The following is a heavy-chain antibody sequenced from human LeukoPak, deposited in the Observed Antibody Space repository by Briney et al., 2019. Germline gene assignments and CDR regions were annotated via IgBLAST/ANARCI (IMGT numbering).Heavy chain of an antibody. J-gene: IGHJ4*02. V-gene: IGHV1-18*01. D-gene: IGHD3-10*01. CDR1: GYTFTSYG. CDR2: ISAYNGNT. CDR3: ARVFTMVRGVISHFDY. Sequence: GASVKVSCKASGYTFTSYGITWVRQAPGQGLEWMGWISAYNGNTNYAQKLQGRVTMTTDTSTSTAYMELRSLRSDDTAVYYCARVFTMVRGVISHFDYWGQGTLVTVSS.